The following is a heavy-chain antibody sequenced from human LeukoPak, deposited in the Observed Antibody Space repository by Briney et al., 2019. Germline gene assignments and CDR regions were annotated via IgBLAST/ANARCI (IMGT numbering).Heavy chain of an antibody. D-gene: IGHD5-12*01. J-gene: IGHJ4*02. CDR3: AKESDSGYHSEGPRN. Sequence: GGSLGLSCAASGFVLSDYGMHWVRQAPGKGLEWVAFVRNDGSNEYYVGSVKGRFTISRDKSKNTLYLQMNSLRVEDTAVYSCAKESDSGYHSEGPRNWGLGTLVTVSS. V-gene: IGHV3-30*02. CDR1: GFVLSDYG. CDR2: VRNDGSNE.